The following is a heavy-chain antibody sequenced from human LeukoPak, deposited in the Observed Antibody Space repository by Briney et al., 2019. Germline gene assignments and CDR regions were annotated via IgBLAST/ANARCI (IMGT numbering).Heavy chain of an antibody. CDR3: ARRIDIAAALVFDP. Sequence: SETLSLTCTVSGGSISSYYWSWIRQPPGKGLEWIGNIYYSGTAYYNPSLKSRVTISVDTSKNQFSLKLSSVTAADTAVYYCARRIDIAAALVFDPWGQGTLVTVSS. CDR1: GGSISSYY. CDR2: IYYSGTA. D-gene: IGHD6-25*01. J-gene: IGHJ5*02. V-gene: IGHV4-59*04.